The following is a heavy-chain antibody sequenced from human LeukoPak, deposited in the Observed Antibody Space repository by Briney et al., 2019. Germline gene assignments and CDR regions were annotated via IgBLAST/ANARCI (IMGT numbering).Heavy chain of an antibody. CDR1: GYTFTSYY. V-gene: IGHV1-46*01. D-gene: IGHD2-21*02. Sequence: GASVKVSCKASGYTFTSYYMHWVRQAPGQGLEWMGIINPSGGSTSYAQKFQGRVTMTRDMSTSTVYMELSSLRSEDTAVYYCARDPLAYCGGDCYLGHFDYWGQGTLVTVSS. J-gene: IGHJ4*02. CDR2: INPSGGST. CDR3: ARDPLAYCGGDCYLGHFDY.